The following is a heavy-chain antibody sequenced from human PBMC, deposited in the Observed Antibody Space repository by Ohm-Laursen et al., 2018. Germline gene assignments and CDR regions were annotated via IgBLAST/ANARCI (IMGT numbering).Heavy chain of an antibody. CDR2: ISSSSSTI. J-gene: IGHJ6*02. CDR3: ARFRRDIVVVVAANGMDV. V-gene: IGHV3-48*01. Sequence: GSLRLSCAASGFTFSSYSMNWVRQAPGKGLEWVSYISSSSSTIYYADSVKGRFTISRDNAKNSLYLQMNSLRAEDTAVYYCARFRRDIVVVVAANGMDVWGQGTTVTVSS. D-gene: IGHD2-15*01. CDR1: GFTFSSYS.